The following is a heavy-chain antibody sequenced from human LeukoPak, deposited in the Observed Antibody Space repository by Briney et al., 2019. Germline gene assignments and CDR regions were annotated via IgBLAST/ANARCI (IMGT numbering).Heavy chain of an antibody. J-gene: IGHJ3*02. Sequence: GASVKVSCKASGGTFSSYAISWVRQAPGQGLEWMGGIIPIFGTANYAQKFQGRVTITADESTSTAYMELSSLRSEDTAVYYCAREVGATLSPQKDAFDIWGQGTMVTVSS. CDR2: IIPIFGTA. CDR3: AREVGATLSPQKDAFDI. D-gene: IGHD1-26*01. V-gene: IGHV1-69*13. CDR1: GGTFSSYA.